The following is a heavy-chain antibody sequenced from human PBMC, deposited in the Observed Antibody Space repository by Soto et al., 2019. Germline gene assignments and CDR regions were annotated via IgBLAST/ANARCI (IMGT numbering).Heavy chain of an antibody. CDR2: INWDDDK. CDR3: AQRAPYSSSWYKEDWFDP. CDR1: GFSLSTSGVG. Sequence: QITLKESGPPLLKPTQTLTLTCTFSGFSLSTSGVGVGWIRQPPGKALKWLALINWDDDKRYSPSLKSRLTITKDTSKNQVDLTMTNMDPVDTATYYCAQRAPYSSSWYKEDWFDPWGQGTLVTVSS. D-gene: IGHD6-13*01. J-gene: IGHJ5*02. V-gene: IGHV2-5*02.